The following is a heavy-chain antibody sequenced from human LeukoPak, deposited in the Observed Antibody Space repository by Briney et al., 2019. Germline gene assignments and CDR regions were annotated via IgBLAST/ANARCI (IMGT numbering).Heavy chain of an antibody. CDR1: GGTFSNYA. CDR2: IIPIFGTA. V-gene: IGHV1-69*05. Sequence: SVKVSCKASGGTFSNYAISWVRQAPGQGLEWMGRIIPIFGTANYAQKFQGRVTITTDESTSTAYMDLSSLGSEDTAVYYCARAFLGAGDPYYFDYWGQGTLVTVSS. D-gene: IGHD1-26*01. CDR3: ARAFLGAGDPYYFDY. J-gene: IGHJ4*02.